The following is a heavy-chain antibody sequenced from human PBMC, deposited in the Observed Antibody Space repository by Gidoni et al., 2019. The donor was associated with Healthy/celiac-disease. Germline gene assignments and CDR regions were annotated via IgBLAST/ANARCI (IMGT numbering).Heavy chain of an antibody. D-gene: IGHD6-13*01. J-gene: IGHJ6*02. CDR2: IYTSGST. CDR1: GGSIISGSYY. Sequence: QVQLQESGPGLVKPSQTLSLTCTVSGGSIISGSYYCSWIRQPAGKGLEWIGRIYTSGSTNYNPSLKSRVTMSVDTSKNQFSLKLSSVTAADTAVYYCARSPSGNYGMDVWGQGTTVTVSS. CDR3: ARSPSGNYGMDV. V-gene: IGHV4-61*02.